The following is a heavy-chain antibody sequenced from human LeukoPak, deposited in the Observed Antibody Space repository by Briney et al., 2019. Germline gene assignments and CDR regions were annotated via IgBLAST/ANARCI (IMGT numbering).Heavy chain of an antibody. Sequence: GGSLRLSSAASGFTFSDYFMSWIRQAPGKGLEWVSYISSSGSTIYYADSVRGRFTISRDNAKNSLYLQMNSLRAEDTALYYCARDPLWLGELLDDAWGQGTLVTVSS. V-gene: IGHV3-11*01. CDR1: GFTFSDYF. CDR2: ISSSGSTI. D-gene: IGHD3-10*01. J-gene: IGHJ5*02. CDR3: ARDPLWLGELLDDA.